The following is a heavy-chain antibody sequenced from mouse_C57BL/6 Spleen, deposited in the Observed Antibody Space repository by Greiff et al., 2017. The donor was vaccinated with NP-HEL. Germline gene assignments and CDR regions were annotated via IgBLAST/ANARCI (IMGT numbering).Heavy chain of an antibody. Sequence: QVQLQQPGAELVKPGASVKLSCKASGYTFTSYWMHWVKQRPGQGLEWIGMIHPNSGSTNYNEKFKSKATLTVDKSSSTAYMQLSSLTSEDSAVYYGATDGYRYYFEDWGQGATLTVSS. V-gene: IGHV1-64*01. CDR1: GYTFTSYW. CDR3: ATDGYRYYFED. CDR2: IHPNSGST. D-gene: IGHD2-3*01. J-gene: IGHJ2*01.